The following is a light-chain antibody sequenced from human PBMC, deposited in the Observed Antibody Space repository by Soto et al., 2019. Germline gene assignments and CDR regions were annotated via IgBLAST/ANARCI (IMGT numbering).Light chain of an antibody. CDR3: SSYAGSNNFYV. CDR1: SSDVGGYNY. Sequence: QSALTQPPSASGSPGQSVTISCTGTSSDVGGYNYVSWYQQHPGKAPKLMIYDVSQRPSGVSDRFSGSKSGNTASLTVSGLQAEDEADYYRSSYAGSNNFYVFGTGTKLTVL. J-gene: IGLJ1*01. CDR2: DVS. V-gene: IGLV2-8*01.